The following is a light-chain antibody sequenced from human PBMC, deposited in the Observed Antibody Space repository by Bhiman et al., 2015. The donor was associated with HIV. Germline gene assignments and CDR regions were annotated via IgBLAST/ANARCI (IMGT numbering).Light chain of an antibody. CDR1: NNDVGGYHF. V-gene: IGLV2-23*02. J-gene: IGLJ1*01. CDR3: CSYAGGTTFV. CDR2: EVS. Sequence: QSALTQPASVSGSPGQSITISCTGTNNDVGGYHFVSWYQHHPDRAPKLVIYEVSKRPSGVPDRFSGSKSGNTASLTISALQPEDEATYFCCSYAGGTTFVFGTGTKVTVL.